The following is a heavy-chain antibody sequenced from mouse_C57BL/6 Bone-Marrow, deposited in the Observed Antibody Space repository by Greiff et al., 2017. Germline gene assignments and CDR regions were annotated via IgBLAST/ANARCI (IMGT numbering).Heavy chain of an antibody. CDR1: GYTFTSYW. J-gene: IGHJ4*01. D-gene: IGHD4-1*01. CDR3: ARFRTGTDYYAMDY. CDR2: IDPSDSYT. Sequence: QVQLQQPGAELVMPGASVKLSCKASGYTFTSYWMHWVKQRPGQGLEWIGEIDPSDSYTNYNQKFKGKSTLTVDKSSSTAYMQLSSLTSEDSAVYNCARFRTGTDYYAMDYWGQGTSVTVSS. V-gene: IGHV1-69*01.